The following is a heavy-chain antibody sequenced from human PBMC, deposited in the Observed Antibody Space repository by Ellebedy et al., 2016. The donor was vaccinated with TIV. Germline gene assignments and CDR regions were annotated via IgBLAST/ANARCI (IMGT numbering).Heavy chain of an antibody. D-gene: IGHD3-9*01. V-gene: IGHV4-59*08. J-gene: IGHJ6*02. CDR3: ARGPLRYFDWVYYYHGMDV. Sequence: MPSETLSPTCTLPAASISSYYWSWIRQPPGQGLAWIGSIYYSGYTEYNPSLKGPVTISLDTSKDQFSLRLSSVTAADTAVYYCARGPLRYFDWVYYYHGMDVWGQGTTVTVSS. CDR1: AASISSYY. CDR2: IYYSGYT.